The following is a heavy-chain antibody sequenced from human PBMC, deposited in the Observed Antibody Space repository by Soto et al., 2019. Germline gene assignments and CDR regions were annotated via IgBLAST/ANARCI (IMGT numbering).Heavy chain of an antibody. V-gene: IGHV5-51*01. CDR1: GYRFTTYC. J-gene: IGHJ3*02. D-gene: IGHD3-22*01. CDR2: IYPGDSDT. Sequence: GELLKSSEKASGYRFTTYCIGWVLQRPGKGLEWMGIIYPGDSDTRYSPSFQGQVTISADKSISTAYLQWRSLKASDTAMYYCARRGAVVPGDAFDIWGQGTMVTVSS. CDR3: ARRGAVVPGDAFDI.